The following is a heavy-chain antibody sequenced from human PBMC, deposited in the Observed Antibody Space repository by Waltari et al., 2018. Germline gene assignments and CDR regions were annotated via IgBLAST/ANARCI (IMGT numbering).Heavy chain of an antibody. CDR2: INYDGSAQ. D-gene: IGHD3-16*01. CDR3: ARGSAYYVRVWDL. Sequence: LVESGGDLVRPGGSLRLSGAAAGFTLRSYWMSWVRQAPGKGLEWVANINYDGSAQWYEDSVSGRLTVSRDNAKNSLYLEMNNVRVDDTAVYYCARGSAYYVRVWDLWGPGTLVTVSS. J-gene: IGHJ4*02. V-gene: IGHV3-7*03. CDR1: GFTLRSYW.